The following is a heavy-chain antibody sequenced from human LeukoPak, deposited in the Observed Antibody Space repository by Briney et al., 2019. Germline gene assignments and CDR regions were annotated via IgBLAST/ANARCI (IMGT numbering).Heavy chain of an antibody. CDR3: ATVSYYGSGSYYNWAFDI. V-gene: IGHV1-24*01. J-gene: IGHJ3*02. CDR2: FDPEDGET. Sequence: ASVKVSCKVSGYTLTELSMHWVRQAPGKGLEWMGGFDPEDGETIYAQKFQGRVTMTEDTSTDTAYMELSSLRSEDTAVYYCATVSYYGSGSYYNWAFDIWGQGTIVTVSS. D-gene: IGHD3-10*01. CDR1: GYTLTELS.